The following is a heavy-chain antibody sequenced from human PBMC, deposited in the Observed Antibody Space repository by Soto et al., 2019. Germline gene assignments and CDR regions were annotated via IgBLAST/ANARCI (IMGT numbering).Heavy chain of an antibody. J-gene: IGHJ4*01. CDR1: GFSLCNAG. Sequence: PGGSMRLSCAASGFSLCNAGINWVRPAPGKGLEWVGRVKSKNDGGTTDFAAPVKGRFAISRDDSKNMVYLEMNSLQTEDTAIYYCTTDSYITSIIVRFDYWGHGTLVTVSS. D-gene: IGHD3-22*01. CDR3: TTDSYITSIIVRFDY. CDR2: VKSKNDGGTT. V-gene: IGHV3-15*07.